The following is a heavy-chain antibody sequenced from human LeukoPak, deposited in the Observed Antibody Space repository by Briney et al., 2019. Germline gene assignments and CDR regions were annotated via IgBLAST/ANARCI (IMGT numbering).Heavy chain of an antibody. CDR3: SRVGGDSGRGWDPADY. J-gene: IGHJ4*02. D-gene: IGHD4-17*01. V-gene: IGHV1-2*02. CDR2: INPHSGGT. CDR1: GDTFTGYY. Sequence: ASVKVSCKASGDTFTGYYMHWVRQAPGQGLEWMGWINPHSGGTKYAQQFQGRVTMTRDTSISIAYMELFRLRSDDTAVYYCSRVGGDSGRGWDPADYWGQGTLVSVSS.